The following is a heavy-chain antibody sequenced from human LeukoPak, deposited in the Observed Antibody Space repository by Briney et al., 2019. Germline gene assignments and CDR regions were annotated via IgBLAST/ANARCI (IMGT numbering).Heavy chain of an antibody. Sequence: SQTLSLTRAISGDGVSSNSAAWNWIRQSPSRGLEWPGRTYYRSEWYNDYAVSVKSRITINPDTSKNQFSLQLSSVTPEDTAVYYCLNGMDVWGQGTTVTVSS. V-gene: IGHV6-1*01. CDR2: TYYRSEWYN. CDR1: GDGVSSNSAA. CDR3: LNGMDV. J-gene: IGHJ6*02.